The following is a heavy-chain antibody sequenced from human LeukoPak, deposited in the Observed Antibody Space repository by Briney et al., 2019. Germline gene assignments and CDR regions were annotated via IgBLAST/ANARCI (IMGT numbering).Heavy chain of an antibody. Sequence: GESLKISCQGSGYRFTTHWIAWVRQMPGKGLEWMGITYGGVPDTRYSPSFQGQVTISADKSINTAYLQWSSLKASDTAMYYCARQKSRSIRYFDWLPPDYWGQGTLVTVSS. J-gene: IGHJ4*02. CDR1: GYRFTTHW. D-gene: IGHD3-9*01. V-gene: IGHV5-51*01. CDR3: ARQKSRSIRYFDWLPPDY. CDR2: TYGGVPDT.